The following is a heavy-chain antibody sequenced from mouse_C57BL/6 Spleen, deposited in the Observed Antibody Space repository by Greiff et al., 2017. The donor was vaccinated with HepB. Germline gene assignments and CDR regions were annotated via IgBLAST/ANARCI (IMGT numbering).Heavy chain of an antibody. D-gene: IGHD2-3*01. CDR2: IWSDGST. Sequence: VKVVESGPGLVAPSQSLSITCTVSGFSLTSYGVHWVRQPPGKGLEWLVVIWSDGSTTYNSALKSRLSISKDNSKSQVFLKMNSLQTDDTAMYYCARQESIYDGYAMDYWGQGTSVTVSS. CDR1: GFSLTSYG. CDR3: ARQESIYDGYAMDY. J-gene: IGHJ4*01. V-gene: IGHV2-6-1*01.